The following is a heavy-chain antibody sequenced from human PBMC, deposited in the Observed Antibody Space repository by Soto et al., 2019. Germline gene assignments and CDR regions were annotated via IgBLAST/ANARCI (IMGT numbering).Heavy chain of an antibody. V-gene: IGHV4-39*01. Sequence: QLQLLESGPGLVKPSETLSLTCSVSGGSISSGPYSWGWIRQPPGKGLEWIGTFHYSGRTYYSPSLXXRVTMSVDTSKXRXSXXVSSVTAADTAVFYCARLAGYCSGTSCYGYYGMDVWGQGTTVTVSS. D-gene: IGHD2-2*01. CDR1: GGSISSGPYS. CDR3: ARLAGYCSGTSCYGYYGMDV. J-gene: IGHJ6*02. CDR2: FHYSGRT.